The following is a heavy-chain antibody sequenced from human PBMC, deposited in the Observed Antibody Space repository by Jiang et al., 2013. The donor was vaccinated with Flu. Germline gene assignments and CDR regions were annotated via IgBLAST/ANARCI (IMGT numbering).Heavy chain of an antibody. D-gene: IGHD6-13*01. J-gene: IGHJ4*02. CDR3: ARVVGAAAEFDY. V-gene: IGHV4-30-2*04. Sequence: TISVDTSKNQFSLKLSSVTAADTAVYYCARVVGAAAEFDYWGQGTLVTVSS.